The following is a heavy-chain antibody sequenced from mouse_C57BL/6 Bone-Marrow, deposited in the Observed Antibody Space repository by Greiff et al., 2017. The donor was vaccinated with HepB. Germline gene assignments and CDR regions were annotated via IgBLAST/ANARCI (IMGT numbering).Heavy chain of an antibody. D-gene: IGHD3-2*02. Sequence: PLPESVPSLFTHGHSFQFSCKASGSTIRSYWTNWVKQRPGQGIEWIGRIYPGDGDTNYNGKFKGKATLTADKSSSTAYMQLNSLTSEDSAVYICERKSTAQAYFDYWGQGTTVTVSS. CDR1: GSTIRSYW. J-gene: IGHJ2*01. V-gene: IGHV1-82*01. CDR2: IYPGDGDT. CDR3: ERKSTAQAYFDY.